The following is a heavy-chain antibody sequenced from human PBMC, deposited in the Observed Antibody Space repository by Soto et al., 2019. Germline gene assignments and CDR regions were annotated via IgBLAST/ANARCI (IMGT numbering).Heavy chain of an antibody. CDR2: IIPIFGTA. D-gene: IGHD5-18*01. CDR3: ARDLLSADTAMVNWFDP. J-gene: IGHJ5*02. V-gene: IGHV1-69*13. Sequence: SVKVSCKASGGTFSSYAISWVRQAPGQGLEWMGGIIPIFGTANYAQKFQGRVTITADESTSTAYMELSSLRSEDTAVYYCARDLLSADTAMVNWFDPWGQGTLVTVSS. CDR1: GGTFSSYA.